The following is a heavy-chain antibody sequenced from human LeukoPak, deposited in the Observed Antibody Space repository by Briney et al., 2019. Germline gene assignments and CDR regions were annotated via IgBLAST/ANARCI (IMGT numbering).Heavy chain of an antibody. CDR3: ARIYCSSTSCYYFDY. Sequence: SETLSLTCTVSGGSISSGGYSWSWIRQPPGKGLEWIGYIYHSGSTYYNPSLKSRVTISVDRSKNQFSLKLSSVTAADTAVYYCARIYCSSTSCYYFDYWGQGTLVTVSS. V-gene: IGHV4-30-2*01. CDR2: IYHSGST. D-gene: IGHD2-2*01. J-gene: IGHJ4*02. CDR1: GGSISSGGYS.